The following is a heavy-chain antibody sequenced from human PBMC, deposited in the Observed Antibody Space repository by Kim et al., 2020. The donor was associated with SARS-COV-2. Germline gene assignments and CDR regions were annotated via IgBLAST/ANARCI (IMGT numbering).Heavy chain of an antibody. J-gene: IGHJ6*03. Sequence: GGSLRLSCAASGFTFSDYYMSWIRQAPGKGLEWVSYISSSGSTIYYADSVKGRFTISRDNAKNSLYLQMNSLRAEDTAVYYCAREGRDGYNSPLYYYYMDVWGKGTTVTVSS. V-gene: IGHV3-11*01. CDR2: ISSSGSTI. CDR3: AREGRDGYNSPLYYYYMDV. CDR1: GFTFSDYY. D-gene: IGHD5-12*01.